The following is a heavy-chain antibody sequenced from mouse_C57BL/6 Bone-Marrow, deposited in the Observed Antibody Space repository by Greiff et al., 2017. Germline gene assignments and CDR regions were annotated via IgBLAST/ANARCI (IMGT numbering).Heavy chain of an antibody. Sequence: EVQLVESGGGLVKPGGSLKLSCAASGFTFSSYAMSWVRQTPEKRLEWVATISDGGSYTYYPDNVKGRFTISRDNAKNNLYLQMSHLKSEDTAMYYCARDRELGKAWFAYWGQGTLVTVSA. CDR3: ARDRELGKAWFAY. J-gene: IGHJ3*01. D-gene: IGHD4-1*01. CDR1: GFTFSSYA. V-gene: IGHV5-4*01. CDR2: ISDGGSYT.